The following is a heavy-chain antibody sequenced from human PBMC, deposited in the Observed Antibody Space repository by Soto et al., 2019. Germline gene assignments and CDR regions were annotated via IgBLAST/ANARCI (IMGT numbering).Heavy chain of an antibody. J-gene: IGHJ6*02. D-gene: IGHD6-13*01. CDR3: ARDRIAGSKYYYGMDV. CDR1: GGTFSSYA. Sequence: QVQLVQSGAEVQKPGSSVRVSCKASGGTFSSYAISWVRQAPGQGLEWMGGIIPIFGKENYAQKFQGRVTITADESTSTAYMELSSLRSEDTAVYYCARDRIAGSKYYYGMDVWGQGTTVTVSS. CDR2: IIPIFGKE. V-gene: IGHV1-69*01.